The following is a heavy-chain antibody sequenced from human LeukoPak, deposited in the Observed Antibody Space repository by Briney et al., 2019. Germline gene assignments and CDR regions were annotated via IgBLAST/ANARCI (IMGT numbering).Heavy chain of an antibody. Sequence: SETLSLTCTVSGGSISGNYWSWIRQPPGKGLEWIGYAYYSGSTNYNPSLKSQVTISVDTSKNQFSLKLSSVTAADTAVYYCARYYCSSGTCYSFDYRGQGTLVTVSS. CDR2: AYYSGST. CDR3: ARYYCSSGTCYSFDY. D-gene: IGHD2-15*01. J-gene: IGHJ4*02. V-gene: IGHV4-59*08. CDR1: GGSISGNY.